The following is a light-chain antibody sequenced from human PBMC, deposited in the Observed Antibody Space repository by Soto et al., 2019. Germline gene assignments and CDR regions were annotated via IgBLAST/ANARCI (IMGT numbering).Light chain of an antibody. CDR2: EDN. CDR1: SGSIASNY. Sequence: NFMLTQPHSVSESPGKTVTISCTRSSGSIASNYVQWYQQRPGSAPTTVIYEDNQRPSGVPDRFSGSIDSSSNSASLTISGLKTEDEAGYYCQSYDSSNRVFGGGTKLTVL. J-gene: IGLJ3*02. CDR3: QSYDSSNRV. V-gene: IGLV6-57*03.